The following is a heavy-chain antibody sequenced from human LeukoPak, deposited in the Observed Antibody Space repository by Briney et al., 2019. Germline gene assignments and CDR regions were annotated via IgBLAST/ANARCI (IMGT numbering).Heavy chain of an antibody. Sequence: ASVKVSCKASGYTFTSYGISWVRQAPGQGLEWMGWINPNSGGTNYAQKFQGGVTMTRDTSISTAYMELSRLRSDDTAVYYCARDSSGYVSWFDPWGQGTLVTVSS. CDR3: ARDSSGYVSWFDP. D-gene: IGHD3-22*01. V-gene: IGHV1-2*02. CDR1: GYTFTSYG. CDR2: INPNSGGT. J-gene: IGHJ5*02.